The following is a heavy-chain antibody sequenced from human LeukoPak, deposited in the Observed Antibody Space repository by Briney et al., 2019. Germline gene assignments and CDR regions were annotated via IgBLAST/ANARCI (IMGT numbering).Heavy chain of an antibody. CDR1: GDSVSSNSVT. CDR2: TYYRSTWYN. V-gene: IGHV6-1*01. Sequence: SQTLSLTCAISGDSVSSNSVTWNWIRQSPSRGLEWLGRTYYRSTWYNDYAVSVRGRITVNPDTSKNQFSLHLNSVTPEDTAVYYCARRLTQYDCFDPWGQGILVAVSS. D-gene: IGHD2-2*01. CDR3: ARRLTQYDCFDP. J-gene: IGHJ5*02.